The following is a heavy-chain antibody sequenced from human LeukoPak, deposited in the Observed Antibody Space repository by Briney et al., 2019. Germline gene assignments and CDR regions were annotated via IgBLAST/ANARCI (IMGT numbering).Heavy chain of an antibody. D-gene: IGHD3-16*02. V-gene: IGHV4-59*01. Sequence: SETLSLTCTVSGGSISSYYWSWIRQPPGKGLEWIGYIYYSGSTNYNPSLKSRVTISVDTSKNQFSLKLSSVTAADTAVYYCARGGSYDYVWGSYRNYAYWGQGTLVTVSS. J-gene: IGHJ4*02. CDR2: IYYSGST. CDR3: ARGGSYDYVWGSYRNYAY. CDR1: GGSISSYY.